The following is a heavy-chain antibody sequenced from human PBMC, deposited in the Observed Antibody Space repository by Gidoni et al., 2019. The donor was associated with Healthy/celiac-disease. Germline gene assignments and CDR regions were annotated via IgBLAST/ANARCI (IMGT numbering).Heavy chain of an antibody. D-gene: IGHD6-13*01. Sequence: QLQLQESGPGLVKPSETLSLTCTVSGGSISSSSYYWGWIRQPPGKGLEWIGSIYYSGSTYYNPSLKSRVTISVDTSKNQFSLKLSSVTAADTAVYYCASTLSQYSSSWYGENWGQGTLVTVSS. V-gene: IGHV4-39*01. CDR3: ASTLSQYSSSWYGEN. J-gene: IGHJ4*02. CDR1: GGSISSSSYY. CDR2: IYYSGST.